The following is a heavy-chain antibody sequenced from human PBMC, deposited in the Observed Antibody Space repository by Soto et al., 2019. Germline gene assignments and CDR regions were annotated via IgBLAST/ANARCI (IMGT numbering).Heavy chain of an antibody. CDR1: GYTFSNFG. J-gene: IGHJ4*02. V-gene: IGHV1-18*03. D-gene: IGHD3-9*01. CDR3: TRDAKYYDILTGYFVNDY. Sequence: ASVKVSCKASGYTFSNFGISWVRQAPGQGLEWLGWISTDNGNTKYAQSLQGRVTVTTDTATTTAYMELRSLRSDDMAVYYCTRDAKYYDILTGYFVNDYWGQGTLVTVSS. CDR2: ISTDNGNT.